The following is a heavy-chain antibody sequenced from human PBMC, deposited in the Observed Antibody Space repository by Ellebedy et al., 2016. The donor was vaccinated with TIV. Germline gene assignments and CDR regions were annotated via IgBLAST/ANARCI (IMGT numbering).Heavy chain of an antibody. J-gene: IGHJ4*02. CDR2: ISSSSYI. CDR1: GFTFSSYV. Sequence: PGGSLRLSCAASGFTFSSYVMNWVRQAPGKGLEWVSSISSSSYIYYPDSVKGRFTISRDNAKNSLYLQMNSLRAEDTAVYYCAGRTVTTESDYFDYWGQGTLVTVSS. V-gene: IGHV3-21*01. CDR3: AGRTVTTESDYFDY. D-gene: IGHD4-17*01.